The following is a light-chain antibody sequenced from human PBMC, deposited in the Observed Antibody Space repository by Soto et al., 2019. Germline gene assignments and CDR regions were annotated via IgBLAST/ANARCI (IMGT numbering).Light chain of an antibody. V-gene: IGKV1-5*01. J-gene: IGKJ5*01. Sequence: IQPSQFPSTLSASVGDRVTITCLASQSISSWLAWYQQKPGKAPKLLIYDASSLESGVPSRFSGSGSGTEFTLTISSLQPDDFATYYCQQYNSYPITFGQGTRLEIK. CDR2: DAS. CDR3: QQYNSYPIT. CDR1: QSISSW.